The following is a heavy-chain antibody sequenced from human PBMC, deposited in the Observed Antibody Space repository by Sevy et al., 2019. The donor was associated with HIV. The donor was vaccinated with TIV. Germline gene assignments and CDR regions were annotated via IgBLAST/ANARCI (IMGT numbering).Heavy chain of an antibody. CDR3: AGGNAWGRGYS. D-gene: IGHD1-26*01. CDR1: GGSITSLY. V-gene: IGHV4-59*08. CDR2: IYYNGHI. Sequence: SETLSLTCTVSGGSITSLYWNWIRQPPGKGLEWIANIYYNGHINYNPSLKSRVTLSLDTSKNQFSLRPGSVTATDTAMYYCAGGNAWGRGYSWGQGTLVTVSS. J-gene: IGHJ4*02.